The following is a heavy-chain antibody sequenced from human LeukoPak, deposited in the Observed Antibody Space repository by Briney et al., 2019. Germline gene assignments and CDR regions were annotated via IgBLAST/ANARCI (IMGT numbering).Heavy chain of an antibody. CDR2: IYTSGST. CDR1: GDSISYFY. J-gene: IGHJ4*02. CDR3: ARASYSYDINGWVPFDY. D-gene: IGHD3-22*01. V-gene: IGHV4-4*07. Sequence: SETLSLTCSVSGDSISYFYWSWIRQAAGKGLEWIGRIYTSGSTNYNPSLKSRVTISGDTSKNQFSLRLSSVTAADTAVYYCARASYSYDINGWVPFDYWGQGTLVTVSS.